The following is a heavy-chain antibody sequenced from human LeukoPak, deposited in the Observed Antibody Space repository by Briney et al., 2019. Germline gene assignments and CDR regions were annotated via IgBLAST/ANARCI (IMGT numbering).Heavy chain of an antibody. V-gene: IGHV4-39*01. J-gene: IGHJ4*02. CDR3: ARSPLPYGAGRGYFDY. Sequence: SETLSLTCTVSGGSIRRSYCYWGWIRQTPGKGLEWIGSIYESGSTQYSPSLKSRLTVSVDTSKNQFSLNLPSVTPTDTAVYYCARSPLPYGAGRGYFDYWGRGTLVTVSS. D-gene: IGHD3-10*01. CDR2: IYESGST. CDR1: GGSIRRSYCY.